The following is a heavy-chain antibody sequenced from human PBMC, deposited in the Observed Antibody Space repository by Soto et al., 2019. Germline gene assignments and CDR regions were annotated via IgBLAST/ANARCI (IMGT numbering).Heavy chain of an antibody. CDR2: INHSGST. J-gene: IGHJ5*02. CDR1: GGSFNGYY. CDR3: ARVREPLTGGPWFDP. D-gene: IGHD1-26*01. Sequence: SETLSLTCAVYGGSFNGYYWNWIRQPPGKGLEWIGEINHSGSTNYNPSLKSRVTISVDTSKNQFSLKLSSVTAADTAVYYCARVREPLTGGPWFDPWGQGTLVTVSS. V-gene: IGHV4-34*01.